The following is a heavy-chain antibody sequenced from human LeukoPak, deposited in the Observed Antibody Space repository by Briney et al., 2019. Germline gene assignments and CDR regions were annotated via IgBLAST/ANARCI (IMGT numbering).Heavy chain of an antibody. CDR2: ISWNGGST. CDR1: GFTFDDFG. J-gene: IGHJ4*02. V-gene: IGHV3-20*04. Sequence: GGSLRLSCAASGFTFDDFGMSWVRQTPGKGLEWVSGISWNGGSTGYANSVKGRFTISRDNSKNTLYLQMNSLRAEDTAVYYCAKAGAVVVVAAKYFDYWGQGTLVTVSS. D-gene: IGHD2-15*01. CDR3: AKAGAVVVVAAKYFDY.